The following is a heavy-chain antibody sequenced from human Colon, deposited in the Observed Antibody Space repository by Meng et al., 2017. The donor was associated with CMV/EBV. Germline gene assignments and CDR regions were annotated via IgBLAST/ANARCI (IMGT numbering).Heavy chain of an antibody. CDR1: GFTLSSSA. V-gene: IGHV3-23*01. CDR2: ISASGIST. D-gene: IGHD5-12*01. J-gene: IGHJ3*02. Sequence: GGSLRLSCAASGFTLSSSAVTWVRRAPGKGLEWVSVISASGISTYYADSVKGRFTISRDNSNNTLYLQMNSLRAEDTAVYYCAKLATEAFDIWGQGTMVTVSS. CDR3: AKLATEAFDI.